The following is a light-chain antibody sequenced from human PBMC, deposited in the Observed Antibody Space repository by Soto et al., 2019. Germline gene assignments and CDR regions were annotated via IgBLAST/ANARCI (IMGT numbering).Light chain of an antibody. Sequence: VIWMTQSPSLLSASTGDRVTISCRMSQGISSYLAWYQQKPGKAPNLLIYKASTLASGVPSRFSGSGSGTEFTLTINSLQPDDFATYYCQQYHIYSGTFGQGTKVDI. V-gene: IGKV1D-8*03. CDR2: KAS. CDR1: QGISSY. J-gene: IGKJ1*01. CDR3: QQYHIYSGT.